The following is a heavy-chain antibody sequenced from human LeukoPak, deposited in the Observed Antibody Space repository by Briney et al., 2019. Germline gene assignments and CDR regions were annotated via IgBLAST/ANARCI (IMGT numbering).Heavy chain of an antibody. Sequence: ASVKLSCKASGYTFTGDYMHWVRQAPGHGLEWLGRINPNSGGTGYATKLLGRVTMTRDTSIRTAYMELTRLTSDDAAMYYCARSTVVGATIGDHWGQGTLVTVSS. V-gene: IGHV1-2*06. D-gene: IGHD1-26*01. CDR3: ARSTVVGATIGDH. CDR2: INPNSGGT. J-gene: IGHJ4*02. CDR1: GYTFTGDY.